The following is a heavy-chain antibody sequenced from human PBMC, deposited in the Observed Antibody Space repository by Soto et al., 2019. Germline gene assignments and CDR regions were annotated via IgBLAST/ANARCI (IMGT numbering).Heavy chain of an antibody. CDR3: ARDRRAVAGQIFDY. V-gene: IGHV6-1*01. CDR1: GDSVSSNSAA. J-gene: IGHJ4*02. D-gene: IGHD6-19*01. Sequence: SQTLSLTCAISGDSVSSNSAALNWIRQSPSRGLEWLGRTYYRSKWYNDYAVSVKSRITINPDTSKNQFSLQLNSVTPEDTAVYYCARDRRAVAGQIFDYWGQGTLVTVSS. CDR2: TYYRSKWYN.